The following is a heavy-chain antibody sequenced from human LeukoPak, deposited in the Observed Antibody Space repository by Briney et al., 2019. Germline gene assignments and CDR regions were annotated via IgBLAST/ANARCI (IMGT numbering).Heavy chain of an antibody. V-gene: IGHV1-18*01. CDR3: ARGGRWLVS. J-gene: IGHJ5*02. D-gene: IGHD6-19*01. CDR1: GYTFTSYG. CDR2: ISAYNGNT. Sequence: GASVKVSCKASGYTFTSYGISWVRQAPGQGLEWMGWISAYNGNTNYAQKFQDRVTMTRDTSISTAYMELSRLSSDDTAVYYCARGGRWLVSWGQGTLVTVSS.